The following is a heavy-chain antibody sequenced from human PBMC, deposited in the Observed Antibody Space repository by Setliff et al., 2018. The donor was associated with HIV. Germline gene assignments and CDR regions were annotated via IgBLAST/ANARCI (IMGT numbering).Heavy chain of an antibody. V-gene: IGHV1-69*13. Sequence: GASVKVFCKASGGSFTTSLIGWFRQGPGQGLEWMGGIIPVSGASKYAQRFQDRVIFTADESTNGVYMELSSLTSEDTGFYFCAREVDGGERFVRFDPWGQGTLVTVSS. D-gene: IGHD4-17*01. CDR3: AREVDGGERFVRFDP. CDR2: IIPVSGAS. J-gene: IGHJ5*02. CDR1: GGSFTTSL.